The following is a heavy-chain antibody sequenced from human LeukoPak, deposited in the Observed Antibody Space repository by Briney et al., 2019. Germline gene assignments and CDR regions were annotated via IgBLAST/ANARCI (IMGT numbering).Heavy chain of an antibody. V-gene: IGHV1-46*01. J-gene: IGHJ5*02. D-gene: IGHD3-22*01. CDR3: ARGYYYDSSGYSMGLGKNPEKNWFDP. CDR2: INPSGGST. Sequence: ASVKVSCKASGYTFTSYYMHWVRQAPGQGLEWMGIINPSGGSTSYAQKFQGRVTMTRDTFTSTVYMELSSLRSEDTAVYYCARGYYYDSSGYSMGLGKNPEKNWFDPWGQGTLVTVSS. CDR1: GYTFTSYY.